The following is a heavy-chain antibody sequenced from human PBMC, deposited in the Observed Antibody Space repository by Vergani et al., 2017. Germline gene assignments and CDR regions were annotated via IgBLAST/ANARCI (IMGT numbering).Heavy chain of an antibody. V-gene: IGHV3-23*04. CDR3: ADLCGDDGFSPF. CDR2: ISGQNFRT. J-gene: IGHJ4*02. D-gene: IGHD2-21*01. Sequence: EVQLVESGGGLVQPGRSLRLSCTASGFTFGDYAMSWVRQAPGKGLEWVSGISGQNFRTHYADSVKGRFTISRDDSKNTVYLQINSLRAEDTAFYYCADLCGDDGFSPFWGQGTLVTVSS. CDR1: GFTFGDYA.